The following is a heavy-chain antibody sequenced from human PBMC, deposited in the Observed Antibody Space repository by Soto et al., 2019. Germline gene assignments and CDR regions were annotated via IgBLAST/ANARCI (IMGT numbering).Heavy chain of an antibody. J-gene: IGHJ4*02. Sequence: QITLKESGPTLVKPTQTLTLTCIFSGFSRSTSAVGVGWFRQTPGQALQWLALIYWNDNKRYSPSLKSRLTITKDTSKNQVVLTMTNIDPVDTATYYCAHLYFYDTSCYYPVAYWGQGTLVTVSS. D-gene: IGHD3-22*01. V-gene: IGHV2-5*01. CDR2: IYWNDNK. CDR1: GFSRSTSAVG. CDR3: AHLYFYDTSCYYPVAY.